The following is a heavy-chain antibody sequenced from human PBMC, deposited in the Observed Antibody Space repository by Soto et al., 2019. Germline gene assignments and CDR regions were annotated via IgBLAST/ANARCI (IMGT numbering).Heavy chain of an antibody. V-gene: IGHV1-69*08. D-gene: IGHD2-8*01. CDR1: GGTFSSYT. CDR2: IIPILGIA. CDR3: ARDSCTNGVCWPGVVPYYYYYMDV. Sequence: QVQLVQSGAEVKKPGSSVKVSCKASGGTFSSYTISWVRQAPGQGLEWMGRIIPILGIANYAQKFQGRVTITADKSTSTAYMELSSLRSEDTAVYYCARDSCTNGVCWPGVVPYYYYYMDVWGKGTTVTVSS. J-gene: IGHJ6*03.